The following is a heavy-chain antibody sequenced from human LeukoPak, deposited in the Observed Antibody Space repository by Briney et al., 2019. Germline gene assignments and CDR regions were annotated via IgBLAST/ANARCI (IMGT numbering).Heavy chain of an antibody. J-gene: IGHJ4*02. CDR3: ASGYCSSTSCYVFDY. CDR2: INTNTGNP. D-gene: IGHD2-2*03. Sequence: ASVKVSCKASGYTFTSYAMNWVRQAPGQGLEWMGWINTNTGNPTYAQGFTGRFVFSLDTSVSTAYLQISSLKAEDTAVYYCASGYCSSTSCYVFDYWGQGTLVTVSS. V-gene: IGHV7-4-1*02. CDR1: GYTFTSYA.